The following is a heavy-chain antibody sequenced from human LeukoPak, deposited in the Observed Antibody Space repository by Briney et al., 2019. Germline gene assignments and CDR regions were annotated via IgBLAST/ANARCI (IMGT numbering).Heavy chain of an antibody. CDR1: GGSISSSSYY. CDR2: IYYSGST. D-gene: IGHD3-9*01. V-gene: IGHV4-39*01. Sequence: SQILSLTCTVSGGSISSSSYYWGWIRQPPGKGLEWIGSIYYSGSTYYNPSLKSRVTISVDTSKNQFSLKLSSVTAADTAVYYCAGFFDYPGYYFDYWGQGTLVTVSS. CDR3: AGFFDYPGYYFDY. J-gene: IGHJ4*02.